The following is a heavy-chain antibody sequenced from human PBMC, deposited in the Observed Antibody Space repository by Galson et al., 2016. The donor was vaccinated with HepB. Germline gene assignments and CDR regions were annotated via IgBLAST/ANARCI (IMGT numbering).Heavy chain of an antibody. CDR2: ISSSSSSI. CDR3: ATRYCSGGSCYSAAPGYWYFDL. D-gene: IGHD2-15*01. Sequence: GLEWVSYISSSSSSIYYADSVKGRFTISRDNAKNSLYLQMNSLRDEDTAVYYCATRYCSGGSCYSAAPGYWYFDLWGRGTLVTVSS. V-gene: IGHV3-48*02. J-gene: IGHJ2*01.